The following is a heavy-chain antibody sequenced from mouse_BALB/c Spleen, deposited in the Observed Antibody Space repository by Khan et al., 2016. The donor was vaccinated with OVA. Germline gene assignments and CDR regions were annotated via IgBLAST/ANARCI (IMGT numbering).Heavy chain of an antibody. CDR2: IWSDGKT. CDR1: GFSLTTYG. J-gene: IGHJ4*01. D-gene: IGHD2-5*01. Sequence: QVQLKQSGPDLVAPSQSLSITCTVSGFSLTTYGVHWVRQPPGKGLEWLGVIWSDGKTTYNSPLKSRLSISKDISKSQVFLKMNSLQTDDTAMYHCARSNFYAMDYWGQGTSVTVSS. V-gene: IGHV2-6-2*01. CDR3: ARSNFYAMDY.